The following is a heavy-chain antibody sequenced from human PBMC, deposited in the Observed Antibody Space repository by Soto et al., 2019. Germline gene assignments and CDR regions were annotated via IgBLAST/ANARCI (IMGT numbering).Heavy chain of an antibody. V-gene: IGHV1-69*01. CDR2: IIPIFGTA. J-gene: IGHJ5*02. CDR1: GGTFSSYA. Sequence: QVQLVQSGAEVKKPGSSVKVSCKASGGTFSSYAISWVRQAPGQGLEWMGGIIPIFGTANYAQKFQGRVTITADESTRPAYMELSSLRSEDTAVYYCARSGSSIAARHYWFDPWGQGTLVTVSS. D-gene: IGHD6-6*01. CDR3: ARSGSSIAARHYWFDP.